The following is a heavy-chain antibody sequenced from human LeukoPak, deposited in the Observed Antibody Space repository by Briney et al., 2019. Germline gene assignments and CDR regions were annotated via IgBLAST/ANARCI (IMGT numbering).Heavy chain of an antibody. CDR3: ARARVPYYYDSSDYFDY. V-gene: IGHV4-61*02. CDR1: GGSISSSNYY. D-gene: IGHD3-22*01. J-gene: IGHJ4*02. Sequence: SQTLSLTCTVSGGSISSSNYYWSWIRQPAGKGLEWIGRIYTSGSTNYNPSLKSRVTISVDTSKNQFSLKLSSVTAADTAVYYCARARVPYYYDSSDYFDYWGQGTLVTVSS. CDR2: IYTSGST.